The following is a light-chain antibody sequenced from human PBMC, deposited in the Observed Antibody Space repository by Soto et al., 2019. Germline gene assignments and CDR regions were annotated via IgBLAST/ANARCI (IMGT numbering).Light chain of an antibody. CDR3: QQYGSSPVT. V-gene: IGKV3-20*01. CDR2: GAS. J-gene: IGKJ4*01. CDR1: QSVSINY. Sequence: EIVLTQSPGTLSLSPGERATLSCRASQSVSINYLAWYQQKPGQAPRLLIYGASSRATGIPDRFSGSGSVKDFTLTISRLEPEDFAVYYCQQYGSSPVTFGGGTKVEIK.